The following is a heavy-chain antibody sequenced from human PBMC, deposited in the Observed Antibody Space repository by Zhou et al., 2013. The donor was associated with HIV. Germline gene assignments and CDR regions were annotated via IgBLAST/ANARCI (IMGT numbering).Heavy chain of an antibody. J-gene: IGHJ6*02. V-gene: IGHV1-69*05. Sequence: QVQLVQSGAEVKKPGSSVKVSCKASGDTLSRFAISWVRQAPGQGLEWMGGFIPIWGTANHAQKFQGRVTTTTDEPTSTAYMELTNLTSEDTADYYCARVSVYPRGYYGLDVWGQGTTVTVSS. D-gene: IGHD3-3*01. CDR2: FIPIWGTA. CDR3: ARVSVYPRGYYGLDV. CDR1: GDTLSRFA.